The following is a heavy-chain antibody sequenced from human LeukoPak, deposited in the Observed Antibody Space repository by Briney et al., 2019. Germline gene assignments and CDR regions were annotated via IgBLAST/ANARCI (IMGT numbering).Heavy chain of an antibody. CDR1: GGSVSSGSYY. J-gene: IGHJ4*02. D-gene: IGHD3-22*01. Sequence: ASETLSLTCTVSGGSVSSGSYYWRWIRQPPGKGLEWIGYISNNGNTDYSPSLKSRVTISVDTSKNQFSLRLNSVTAADTAVYYCARGCGYYYGSSGYYWWNQPNYFDYWGQGTLVTVSS. V-gene: IGHV4-61*01. CDR2: ISNNGNT. CDR3: ARGCGYYYGSSGYYWWNQPNYFDY.